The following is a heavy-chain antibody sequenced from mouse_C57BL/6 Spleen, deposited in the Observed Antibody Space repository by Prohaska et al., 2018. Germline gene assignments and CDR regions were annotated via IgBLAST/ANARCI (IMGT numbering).Heavy chain of an antibody. CDR2: IWTGGGT. CDR1: GFSLTSYA. V-gene: IGHV2-9-1*01. CDR3: ARNRDYDGYAMDY. J-gene: IGHJ4*01. Sequence: LVAPSQSLSITCTVSGFSLTSYAISWVRQPPGKGLEWLGVIWTGGGTNYNSALKSRLSISKDNSKSQVFLKMNSLQTDDTARYYCARNRDYDGYAMDYWGQGTSVTVSS. D-gene: IGHD2-4*01.